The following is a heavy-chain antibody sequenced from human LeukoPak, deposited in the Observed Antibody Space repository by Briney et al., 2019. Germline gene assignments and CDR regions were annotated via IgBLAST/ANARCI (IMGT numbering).Heavy chain of an antibody. J-gene: IGHJ4*02. Sequence: GGSLRLSCAASGFSFRSSWMDWVRQAPGKGLEWVVNIKPDGSDKSYVDSVKGRFTISRDNAKDSLYLEMDSLRVEDTALYYCSRSLNYWGKGALVTVSS. CDR3: SRSLNY. CDR2: IKPDGSDK. V-gene: IGHV3-7*01. CDR1: GFSFRSSW.